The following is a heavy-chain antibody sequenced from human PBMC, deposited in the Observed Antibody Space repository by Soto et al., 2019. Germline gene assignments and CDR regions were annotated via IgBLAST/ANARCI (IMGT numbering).Heavy chain of an antibody. J-gene: IGHJ4*02. V-gene: IGHV4-59*01. CDR2: IYYSGST. CDR3: ASALYDCSGGSCYPDFDY. D-gene: IGHD2-15*01. CDR1: GGSISSYY. Sequence: SETLSFTCTVSGGSISSYYWSWIRQPPGKGLEWIGYIYYSGSTNYNPSLKSRVTISVDTSKNQFSLKLSSVTAADTAVYYCASALYDCSGGSCYPDFDYWGQGTLVTVSS.